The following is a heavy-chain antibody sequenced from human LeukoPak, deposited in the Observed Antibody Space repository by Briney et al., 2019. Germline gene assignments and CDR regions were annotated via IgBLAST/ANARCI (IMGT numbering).Heavy chain of an antibody. J-gene: IGHJ5*02. CDR3: ARDGSGSYGGHWFDP. CDR1: GYTFTGYY. V-gene: IGHV1-2*02. Sequence: ASVTVSCKASGYTFTGYYMHWVRQAPGQGLEWMGWINPNSGGTNYAQKFQGRVTMTRDTSISTAYMELSRLRSDDTAVYYCARDGSGSYGGHWFDPWGQGTLVTVSS. D-gene: IGHD3-10*01. CDR2: INPNSGGT.